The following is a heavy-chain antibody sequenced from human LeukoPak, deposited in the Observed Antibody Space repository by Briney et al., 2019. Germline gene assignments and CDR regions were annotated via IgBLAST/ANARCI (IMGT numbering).Heavy chain of an antibody. CDR3: ARDLVYGSGSLGY. D-gene: IGHD3-10*01. V-gene: IGHV3-74*01. CDR1: GFTFSSYW. CDR2: INDDGSTT. J-gene: IGHJ4*02. Sequence: PGGSLRLSCAGSGFTFSSYWMHWVRQAPGKGLVWVSRINDDGSTTNHADSVKGRFTISRGNAKSTLYLQMNSLTAEDTAVYYCARDLVYGSGSLGYWGQGTLVTVSS.